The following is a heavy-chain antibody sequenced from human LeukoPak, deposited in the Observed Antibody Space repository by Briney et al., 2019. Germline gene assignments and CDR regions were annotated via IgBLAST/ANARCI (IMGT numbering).Heavy chain of an antibody. CDR3: ARGYDYSLDY. V-gene: IGHV3-7*01. CDR1: GLTLGNYW. Sequence: PGGSLRLSCAASGLTLGNYWMSWVRQAPGKGLEWVANINLDGSDKSYVGSVKGRFTISRDNAKNSLFLQMNSLGAEDTAVYYCARGYDYSLDYWGQGTLVTVSS. D-gene: IGHD3-22*01. J-gene: IGHJ4*02. CDR2: INLDGSDK.